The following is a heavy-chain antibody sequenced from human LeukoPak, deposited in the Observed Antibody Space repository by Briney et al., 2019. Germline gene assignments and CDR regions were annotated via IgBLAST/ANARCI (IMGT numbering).Heavy chain of an antibody. J-gene: IGHJ4*02. CDR1: GFTFSSYG. CDR3: AKEIYSDSSAYVDY. Sequence: QSGGSLRLSCAASGFTFSSYGIHWVRQAPGKGLEWVAVISYDGSNKYYADSVKGRFTISRDNSKNTLYLQMSSLRAEDTAVYYCAKEIYSDSSAYVDYWGQGTLVTVSS. D-gene: IGHD3-22*01. V-gene: IGHV3-30*18. CDR2: ISYDGSNK.